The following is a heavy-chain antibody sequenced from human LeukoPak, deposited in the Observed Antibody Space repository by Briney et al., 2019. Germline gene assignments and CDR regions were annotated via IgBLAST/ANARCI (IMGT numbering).Heavy chain of an antibody. CDR3: ASAPITSPFYFDC. CDR2: INWSGGST. D-gene: IGHD2-2*01. V-gene: IGHV3-20*04. CDR1: GFAFEDHG. Sequence: RGSLRLSCRASGFAFEDHGMTWVRQVPGKGLEWVSGINWSGGSTSYADPFRGRFTISRDNAKNSLYLQMDSLRAEYTALYYCASAPITSPFYFDCWGQGTLVTVSS. J-gene: IGHJ4*02.